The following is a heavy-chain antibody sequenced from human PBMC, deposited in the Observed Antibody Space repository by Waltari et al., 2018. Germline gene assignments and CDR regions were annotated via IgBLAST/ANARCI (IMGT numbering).Heavy chain of an antibody. D-gene: IGHD3-3*01. CDR3: ARGILEWLSFDY. V-gene: IGHV4-31*03. Sequence: QVQLQESGPGLVKPSQTLSLTCTVSGGSISSGGYYWSWIRQHPGKGLEWIGYIYYSGSTYYNPCLKSRVTISVDTSKHQFSLKLSSVTAADTAVYYCARGILEWLSFDYWGQGTLVTVSS. CDR2: IYYSGST. CDR1: GGSISSGGYY. J-gene: IGHJ4*02.